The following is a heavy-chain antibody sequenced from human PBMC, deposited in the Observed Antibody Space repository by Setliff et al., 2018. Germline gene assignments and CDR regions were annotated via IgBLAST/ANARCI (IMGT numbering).Heavy chain of an antibody. J-gene: IGHJ4*02. D-gene: IGHD4-4*01. V-gene: IGHV4-39*01. Sequence: SETMSLTCTVSGASISSTYYWGWVRQSPEKGLEWIGSIYYRGINFSNPSLRRRVTISVGTYKNQFSLNLTSVTAADTAIYYCARASVVHAVTIGYWGQGTLVTVSS. CDR3: ARASVVHAVTIGY. CDR2: IYYRGIN. CDR1: GASISSTYY.